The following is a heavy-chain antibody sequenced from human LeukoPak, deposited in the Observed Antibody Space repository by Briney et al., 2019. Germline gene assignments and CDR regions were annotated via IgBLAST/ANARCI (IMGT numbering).Heavy chain of an antibody. V-gene: IGHV4-59*01. CDR1: GGFISSYF. Sequence: SETLSLTCTVSGGFISSYFWSWIRQPPGKGLECIGYIYYSGPTNYNPSLKSRVTLSVDMSENQFSLRLSSVTAADTAVYYCARAHGDYGIPFDYWGQGTLVTVSS. J-gene: IGHJ4*02. D-gene: IGHD4-17*01. CDR3: ARAHGDYGIPFDY. CDR2: IYYSGPT.